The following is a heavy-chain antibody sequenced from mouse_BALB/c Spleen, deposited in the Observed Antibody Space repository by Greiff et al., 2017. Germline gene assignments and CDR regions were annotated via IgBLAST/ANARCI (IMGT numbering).Heavy chain of an antibody. CDR2: IWGDGST. J-gene: IGHJ4*01. D-gene: IGHD1-2*01. Sequence: VKLVESGPGLVAPSQSLSITCTVSGFSLTGYGVNWVRQPPGKGLEWLGMIWGDGSTDYNSALKSRLSISKDNSKSPVFLKMNSLQTDDTARYYCARERDHYGDNALDYWGQGTSDTVSA. CDR1: GFSLTGYG. V-gene: IGHV2-6-7*01. CDR3: ARERDHYGDNALDY.